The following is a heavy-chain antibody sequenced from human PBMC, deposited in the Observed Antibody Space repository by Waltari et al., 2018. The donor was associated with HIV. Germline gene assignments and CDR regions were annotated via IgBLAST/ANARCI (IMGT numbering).Heavy chain of an antibody. Sequence: FFPPSGSAASSCSSSFFLFLNYWVSWVRQAPGTVLEWVANIKHDGGEKDDVGSVKALGPISRDHAKNSRVLQMNSLSADDTAVYYWARAFTLEGDNVEYFDTWGQGTLVTCSS. CDR2: IKHDGGEK. V-gene: IGHV3-7*01. CDR3: ARAFTLEGDNVEYFDT. J-gene: IGHJ4*02. D-gene: IGHD1-26*01. CDR1: FFLFLNYW.